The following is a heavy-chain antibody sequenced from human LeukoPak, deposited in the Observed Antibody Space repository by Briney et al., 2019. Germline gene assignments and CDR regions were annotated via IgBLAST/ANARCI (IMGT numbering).Heavy chain of an antibody. V-gene: IGHV1-18*01. D-gene: IGHD3-10*01. J-gene: IGHJ4*02. CDR3: ARAGGDDYGSGVDY. CDR1: GYTFTSYG. Sequence: ASVKVSCKASGYTFTSYGISWVRQVPGQGLEWMGWISAYNGNTNYAQKLQGRVTMTTDTSTSTAYMELRSLRSEDTAVYYCARAGGDDYGSGVDYWGQGTLVTVSS. CDR2: ISAYNGNT.